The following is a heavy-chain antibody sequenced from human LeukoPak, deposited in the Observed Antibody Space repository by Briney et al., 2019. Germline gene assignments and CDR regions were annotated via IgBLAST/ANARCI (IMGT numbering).Heavy chain of an antibody. CDR1: GYTFTSYD. CDR2: MNPNSGNT. D-gene: IGHD3-10*01. Sequence: ASVKVSCKASGYTFTSYDINWVRQATGQGLEWMGWMNPNSGNTGYAQKFQGRVTMTRDTSISTAYMELSRLRSDDTAVYYCARASMVRGVTSVRYWGQGTLVTVSS. J-gene: IGHJ4*02. CDR3: ARASMVRGVTSVRY. V-gene: IGHV1-8*02.